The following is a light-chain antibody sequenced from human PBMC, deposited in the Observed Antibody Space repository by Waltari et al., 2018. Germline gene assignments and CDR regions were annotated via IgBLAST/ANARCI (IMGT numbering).Light chain of an antibody. V-gene: IGKV1-5*03. CDR3: QQYNDYPLT. J-gene: IGKJ4*01. CDR1: QIISTW. Sequence: DIQMTQSPSTLSASVGDRVTITCRASQIISTWLAWYQQKPGKAPKHLIYNASGLESGVPSRFSGSGSGTEFTLTISSLQPDDFATYYCQQYNDYPLTFGGGTKVEIK. CDR2: NAS.